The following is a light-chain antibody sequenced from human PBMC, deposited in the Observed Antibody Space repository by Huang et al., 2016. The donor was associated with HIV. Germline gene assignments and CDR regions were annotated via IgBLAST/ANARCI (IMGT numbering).Light chain of an antibody. CDR3: QQYDNWPRT. Sequence: EVLMTQSPATLSVSPGERATLSCRASKSISSNLAWYQQKRGQAPRLLIYGAFTRATGIPARFSGSGSGTEFTLTISGLQSEDFAVYFCQQYDNWPRTFGQGTKVEIK. CDR1: KSISSN. CDR2: GAF. V-gene: IGKV3-15*01. J-gene: IGKJ1*01.